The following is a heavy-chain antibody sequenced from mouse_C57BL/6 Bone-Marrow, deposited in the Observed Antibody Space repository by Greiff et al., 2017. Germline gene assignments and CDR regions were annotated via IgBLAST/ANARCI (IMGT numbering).Heavy chain of an antibody. D-gene: IGHD1-1*01. CDR3: TTFYGSSYLRYFDV. V-gene: IGHV14-4*01. CDR2: IDPENGDT. Sequence: VQLQQSGAELVRPGASVKLSCTASGFNIKDDYMHWVKQRPEQGLEWLGWIDPENGDTEYASKFQGKATITADTSSNTAYLQLSSLTSEDTAVYYCTTFYGSSYLRYFDVWGTGTTGTVSS. J-gene: IGHJ1*03. CDR1: GFNIKDDY.